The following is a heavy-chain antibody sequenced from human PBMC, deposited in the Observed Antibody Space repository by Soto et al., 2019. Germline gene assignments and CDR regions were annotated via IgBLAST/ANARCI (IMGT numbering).Heavy chain of an antibody. V-gene: IGHV4-61*01. J-gene: IGHJ6*02. Sequence: SETLSLTCTVSGGSVSSGSYYWSWIRQPPGKGLEWIGYIYYSGSTYYNPSLKSRVTISVDTSKNQFSLKLSSVTAADTAVYYCARDRMITFGGVIAYGMDVWGQGTTVTVSS. CDR3: ARDRMITFGGVIAYGMDV. CDR1: GGSVSSGSYY. CDR2: IYYSGST. D-gene: IGHD3-16*02.